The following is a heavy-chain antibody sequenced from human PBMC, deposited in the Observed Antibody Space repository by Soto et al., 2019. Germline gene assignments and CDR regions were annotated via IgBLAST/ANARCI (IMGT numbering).Heavy chain of an antibody. CDR2: IRSKAYGGTT. Sequence: GGSLRLSCTASGFTFGDYAMSWFRQAPGKGLEWVGFIRSKAYGGTTEYAASVKGRFTISRDDSKSIAYLQMNSLKTEDTAVYYCTRDCSSTSCIYTYYYYYMDVWGKGTTVTVSS. CDR1: GFTFGDYA. J-gene: IGHJ6*03. V-gene: IGHV3-49*03. CDR3: TRDCSSTSCIYTYYYYYMDV. D-gene: IGHD2-2*01.